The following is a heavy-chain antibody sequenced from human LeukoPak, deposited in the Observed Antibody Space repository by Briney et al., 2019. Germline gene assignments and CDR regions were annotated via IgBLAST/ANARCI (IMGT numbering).Heavy chain of an antibody. J-gene: IGHJ4*02. CDR3: TKRDRSGYFHFDN. D-gene: IGHD3-22*01. CDR1: GFTLNKFA. CDR2: IDGSGDSR. Sequence: PGRTLSLSCAPIGFTLNKFARSWGRQAPGKGLKWVSFIDGSGDSRYYGDPVKGRFTTSRDNSKSVLFLQMNSLRVDDTAVYYCTKRDRSGYFHFDNWGQGTLVTVSS. V-gene: IGHV3-23*01.